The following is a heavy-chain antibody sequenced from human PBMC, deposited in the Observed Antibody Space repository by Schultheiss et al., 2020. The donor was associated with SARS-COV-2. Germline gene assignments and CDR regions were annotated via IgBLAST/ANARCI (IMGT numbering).Heavy chain of an antibody. J-gene: IGHJ6*02. Sequence: GGSLRLSCAASGFTFSSYAMSWVRQAPGKGLEWVSAISGSGGSTYYADSVKGRFTISRDNSKNTLYLQMNSLRAEDTAVYYCARDIDYSNSYGMDVWGQGTTVTVSS. D-gene: IGHD4-11*01. CDR3: ARDIDYSNSYGMDV. V-gene: IGHV3-23*01. CDR1: GFTFSSYA. CDR2: ISGSGGST.